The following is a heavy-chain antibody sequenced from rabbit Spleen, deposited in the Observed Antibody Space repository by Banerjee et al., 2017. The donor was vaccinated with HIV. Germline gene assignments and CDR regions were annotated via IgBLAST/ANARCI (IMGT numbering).Heavy chain of an antibody. CDR2: IAAGSGRFT. V-gene: IGHV1S40*01. D-gene: IGHD8-1*01. CDR1: GFSFSSTDY. J-gene: IGHJ6*01. Sequence: QSLEESGGGLVQPEGSLTLTCKASGFSFSSTDYMCWVRQAPGRGLEWIACIAAGSGRFTYYASWAKGRFTISKTSSTTVTLQMTSLTAADTATYFCARDTASSFSSYGMDLWGPGTLVTVS. CDR3: ARDTASSFSSYGMDL.